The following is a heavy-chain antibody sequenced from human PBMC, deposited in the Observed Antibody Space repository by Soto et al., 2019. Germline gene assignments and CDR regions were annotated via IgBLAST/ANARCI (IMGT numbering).Heavy chain of an antibody. J-gene: IGHJ6*02. V-gene: IGHV1-3*01. CDR2: INAGNGNT. CDR3: ARDKNHYYDFWSGYANYSYYYYYGMEV. CDR1: GYTFTSYA. D-gene: IGHD3-3*01. Sequence: ASVKVSCQASGYTFTSYAMHWVRQAPGQRLEWMGWINAGNGNTKYSQKFQGRVTITRDTSASTAYMEPSSLRSEDTAVYYCARDKNHYYDFWSGYANYSYYYYYGMEVWGQGTTVTVSS.